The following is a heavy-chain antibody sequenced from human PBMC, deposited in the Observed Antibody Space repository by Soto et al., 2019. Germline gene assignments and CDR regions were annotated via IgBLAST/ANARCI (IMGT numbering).Heavy chain of an antibody. J-gene: IGHJ4*02. Sequence: QLQLQESGPGLVKPSETLSLTCTVSGGSISSSSYYWGWICQPPGKGLEWIGSIYYSGSTYYNPSLKSRVTISVVTSKIQCSLKLRSVTAADTAVYYCARQIFGVVITGLEFDYWGQGTLVTVSS. D-gene: IGHD3-3*01. V-gene: IGHV4-39*01. CDR3: ARQIFGVVITGLEFDY. CDR2: IYYSGST. CDR1: GGSISSSSYY.